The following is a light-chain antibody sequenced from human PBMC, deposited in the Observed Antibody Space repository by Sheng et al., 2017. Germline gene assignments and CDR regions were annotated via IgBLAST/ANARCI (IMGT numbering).Light chain of an antibody. J-gene: IGKJ2*01. CDR3: QQSDRTPYT. CDR1: QSVSTW. Sequence: DIQMTQSPSSLSASVGDRVTITCRASQSVSTWLAWYQQRPGEAPKLLVYSASKLQTGVPSRFSGGGSGTDFTLTITSLQSEDFATYYCQQSDRTPYTFGQGTKLEIK. V-gene: IGKV1-39*01. CDR2: SAS.